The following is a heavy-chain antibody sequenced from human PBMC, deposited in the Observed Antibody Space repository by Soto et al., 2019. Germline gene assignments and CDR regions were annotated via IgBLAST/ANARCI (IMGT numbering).Heavy chain of an antibody. CDR1: GFTFSSYA. J-gene: IGHJ2*01. CDR2: ISGSGGST. D-gene: IGHD6-19*01. V-gene: IGHV3-23*01. Sequence: GGSLRLSCAASGFTFSSYAMSWVRQAPRKGLEWVSAISGSGGSTYYADSVKGRFTISRDNSKNTLYLQMNSLRAEDTAVYYCAKAPVAGTQPNWYFDLWGRGTLVTVSS. CDR3: AKAPVAGTQPNWYFDL.